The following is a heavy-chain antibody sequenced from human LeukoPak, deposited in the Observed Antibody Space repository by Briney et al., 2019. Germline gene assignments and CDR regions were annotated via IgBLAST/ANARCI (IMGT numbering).Heavy chain of an antibody. CDR3: ARDRPTQGGSYLGYFQH. V-gene: IGHV1-18*01. J-gene: IGHJ1*01. CDR1: GYTFTSYG. D-gene: IGHD1-26*01. Sequence: ASVKVSCKASGYTFTSYGISWVRQAPGQGLEWMGWISAYNGNTNYAQKLQGRVTMTTDTSTSTAYMELRSLRSDDTAVYYCARDRPTQGGSYLGYFQHWGQGTLVTVSS. CDR2: ISAYNGNT.